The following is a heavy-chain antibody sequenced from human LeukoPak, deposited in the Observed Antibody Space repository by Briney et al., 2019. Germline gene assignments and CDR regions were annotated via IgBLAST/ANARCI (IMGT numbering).Heavy chain of an antibody. CDR1: GFTFDDYT. Sequence: GGSLRLSCAASGFTFDDYTIHWVRQAPGKGLEWVSLISWDGGSTYYADSVKGRFTISIDNSKNSLYLQMNSLRTEDTALYYCAKDKFSGGSGSYYSGYFDYWGQGNLVTVSS. CDR3: AKDKFSGGSGSYYSGYFDY. D-gene: IGHD3-10*01. V-gene: IGHV3-43*01. CDR2: ISWDGGST. J-gene: IGHJ4*02.